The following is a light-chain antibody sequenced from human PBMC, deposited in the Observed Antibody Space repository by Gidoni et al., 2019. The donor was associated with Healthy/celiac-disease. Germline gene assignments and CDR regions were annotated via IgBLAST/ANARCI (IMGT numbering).Light chain of an antibody. Sequence: EIVMTQSPATLSVSPGERATLSCRASQSVSSNLAWYQQKPGQAPRLLIYGASTRATGIPARFSGSGSGTEFTLTISSLQSEDFAVYSCQQYNNWLGTFGQGTKVEIK. CDR3: QQYNNWLGT. CDR1: QSVSSN. J-gene: IGKJ1*01. CDR2: GAS. V-gene: IGKV3-15*01.